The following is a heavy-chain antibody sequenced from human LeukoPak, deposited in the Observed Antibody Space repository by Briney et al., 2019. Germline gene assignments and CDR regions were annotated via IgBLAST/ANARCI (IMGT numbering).Heavy chain of an antibody. CDR3: ARDRSGYSSSWSVIFDY. J-gene: IGHJ4*02. CDR1: GFTFSNYW. D-gene: IGHD6-13*01. Sequence: PGGSLRLSCAAAGFTFSNYWMHWVRQAPGKGLVWVAAIKTDGSDMQYADSVKGRFTISRDNAKKSLYLQMNSLRAEDTAVYYCARDRSGYSSSWSVIFDYWGQGTLVTVSS. V-gene: IGHV3-74*03. CDR2: IKTDGSDM.